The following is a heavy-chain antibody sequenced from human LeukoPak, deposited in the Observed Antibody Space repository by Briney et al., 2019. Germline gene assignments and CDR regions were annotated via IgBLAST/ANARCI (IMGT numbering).Heavy chain of an antibody. V-gene: IGHV3-64*01. Sequence: GGSLRLSCAASGFTFSSYAMHWVRQAPGKGLEYVSAISSNGGSTYYANSVKGRFTISRDNSKNTLYLQMGSLIAEDMAVYYCAREGQLWSLDYWGQGTLVTVSS. J-gene: IGHJ4*02. D-gene: IGHD5-18*01. CDR2: ISSNGGST. CDR3: AREGQLWSLDY. CDR1: GFTFSSYA.